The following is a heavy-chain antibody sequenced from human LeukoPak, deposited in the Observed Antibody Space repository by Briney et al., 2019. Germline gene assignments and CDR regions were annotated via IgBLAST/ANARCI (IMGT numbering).Heavy chain of an antibody. CDR1: GGSISSYY. CDR2: IYYSGST. D-gene: IGHD3-10*01. J-gene: IGHJ5*02. CDR3: AREGVRAYGSGSYFWFDP. V-gene: IGHV4-59*01. Sequence: SETLSLTCTVSGGSISSYYWSWIRQPPGKGLEWIGYIYYSGSTNYNPSLKSRVTISVDTSKNQFSLKLSSVTAADTAVYYCAREGVRAYGSGSYFWFDPWGQGTLVTVSS.